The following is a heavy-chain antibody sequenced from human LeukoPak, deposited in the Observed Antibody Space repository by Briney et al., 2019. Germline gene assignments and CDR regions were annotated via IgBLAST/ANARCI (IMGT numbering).Heavy chain of an antibody. V-gene: IGHV3-30*03. Sequence: PGRSLRLSCAASGFTFSSYGMHWVRQAPGKGLEWVAVISYDGSNKYYADSVKGRFTISRDNSKNTLYLQMNSLKTEDTAVYYCTTDLSPSYYYYMDVWGKGTTVTVSS. CDR1: GFTFSSYG. J-gene: IGHJ6*03. CDR2: ISYDGSNK. D-gene: IGHD2/OR15-2a*01. CDR3: TTDLSPSYYYYMDV.